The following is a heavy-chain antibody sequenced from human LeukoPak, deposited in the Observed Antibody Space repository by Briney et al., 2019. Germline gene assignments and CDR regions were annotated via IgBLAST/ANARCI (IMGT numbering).Heavy chain of an antibody. CDR1: GSSFSTYW. V-gene: IGHV3-7*01. D-gene: IGHD3-10*01. CDR2: INQDGTEK. J-gene: IGHJ4*02. Sequence: PGGSLRLSCAASGSSFSTYWMSWVRQAPGKGLEWVANINQDGTEKYYVDSVKGRFTVSRDYAKNSLYLQMNSLRVEDTAVYYCAKVAKYFYGPETYYFFEQWGQGTPVTASS. CDR3: AKVAKYFYGPETYYFFEQ.